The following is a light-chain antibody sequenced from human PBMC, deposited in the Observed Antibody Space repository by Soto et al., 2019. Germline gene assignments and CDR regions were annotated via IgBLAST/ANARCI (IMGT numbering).Light chain of an antibody. CDR3: QKYNTVPRS. CDR1: QGISHF. V-gene: IGKV1-27*01. J-gene: IGKJ1*01. Sequence: DIQMTQSPSSLSASVGDRATITCRASQGISHFLAWYQQKPGKVPKLLIYAASILQSGVPPRFSGSGSGTDFTLTISSLQPEDVATYYGQKYNTVPRSFGQGTKVEI. CDR2: AAS.